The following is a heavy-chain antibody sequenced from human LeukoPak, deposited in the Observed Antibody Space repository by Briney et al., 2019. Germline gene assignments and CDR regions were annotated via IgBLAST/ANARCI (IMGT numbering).Heavy chain of an antibody. Sequence: QPGGSLRLSCAASGFTFSSYGMHWVRQAPGKGLEWVAIISYDGSNEYYADSVKGRFTISRDNSKNTLYLQMNSLRAEDTAVYYCARATTDDAFDIWGQGTMVTVSS. CDR2: ISYDGSNE. D-gene: IGHD1-1*01. CDR3: ARATTDDAFDI. CDR1: GFTFSSYG. V-gene: IGHV3-30*03. J-gene: IGHJ3*02.